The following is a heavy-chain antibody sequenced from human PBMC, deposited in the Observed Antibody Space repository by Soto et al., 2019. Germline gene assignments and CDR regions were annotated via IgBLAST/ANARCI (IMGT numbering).Heavy chain of an antibody. CDR3: VYSSSSGYYFYVMDV. V-gene: IGHV3-49*04. J-gene: IGHJ6*01. CDR2: IRSKSYSATT. D-gene: IGHD6-6*01. Sequence: EVQLVESGGGLVPPGRSLTLSCSGSGFAFGDKGLNWVRQAPGKGLEWIGLIRSKSYSATTEYAASVRGRFTISRDDSKSIVYLQMNSLKSEDTAVYYCVYSSSSGYYFYVMDVWGQGVTVTVSS. CDR1: GFAFGDKG.